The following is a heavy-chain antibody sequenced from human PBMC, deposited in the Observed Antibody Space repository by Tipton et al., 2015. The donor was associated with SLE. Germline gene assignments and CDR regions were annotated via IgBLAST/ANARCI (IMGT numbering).Heavy chain of an antibody. V-gene: IGHV3-33*01. J-gene: IGHJ6*02. D-gene: IGHD3-10*01. CDR3: ARESGPDVTYGLDI. CDR2: ISFDGSNK. CDR1: GFTFSNYG. Sequence: SLRLSCAASGFTFSNYGIHWVRQAPGKGLEWVASISFDGSNKNYGDSVKGRFTISRDDSKDTLYLEMNSLRLEDTAVYHCARESGPDVTYGLDIWGQGTTVTVSS.